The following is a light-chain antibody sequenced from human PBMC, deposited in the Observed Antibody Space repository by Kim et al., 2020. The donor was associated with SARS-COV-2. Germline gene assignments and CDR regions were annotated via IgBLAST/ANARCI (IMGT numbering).Light chain of an antibody. CDR2: AAS. CDR3: LQHNSYPWT. J-gene: IGKJ1*01. Sequence: ASVGKRAPFPCRPGQGIRHSLAWFQQKPGKVPKRLIYAASSLPSGVPSRFSGSGSGTEFTLTISSLQPEDFATYYCLQHNSYPWTFGQGTKVDIK. CDR1: QGIRHS. V-gene: IGKV1-17*03.